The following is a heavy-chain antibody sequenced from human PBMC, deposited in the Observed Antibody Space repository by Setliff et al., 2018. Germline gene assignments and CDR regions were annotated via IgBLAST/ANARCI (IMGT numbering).Heavy chain of an antibody. CDR1: GFSFNDAY. J-gene: IGHJ4*02. CDR2: ISSSGRDI. D-gene: IGHD5-18*01. V-gene: IGHV3-11*04. Sequence: GGSLRLSCGASGFSFNDAYMGWIRQGPGKGLQWVSYISSSGRDIYYADFVQGRFVVSRDNAKNSLYLQMNSLRAEDTAVYSCARARGYSYGPFDYWGQGTLVTV. CDR3: ARARGYSYGPFDY.